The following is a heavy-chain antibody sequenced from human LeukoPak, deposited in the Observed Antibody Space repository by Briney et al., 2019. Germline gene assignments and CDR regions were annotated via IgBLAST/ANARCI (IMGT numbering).Heavy chain of an antibody. Sequence: GSLRLSCTVSGGSITSSYYWGWIRQPPGKGLEWIGSIYYSGSTYYNPSLKSRVTISVDTSKNQFSLKLSSVTAADTAVYYCARRGGYDLLDYWGQGTLVTVSS. CDR3: ARRGGYDLLDY. CDR1: GGSITSSYY. V-gene: IGHV4-39*01. D-gene: IGHD5-12*01. J-gene: IGHJ4*02. CDR2: IYYSGST.